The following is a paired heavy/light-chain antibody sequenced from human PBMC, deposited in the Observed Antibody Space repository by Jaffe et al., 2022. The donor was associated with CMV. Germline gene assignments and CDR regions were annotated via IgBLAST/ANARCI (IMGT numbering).Light chain of an antibody. CDR1: QSVSSSY. CDR3: QQYGSSPPCT. V-gene: IGKV3-20*01. J-gene: IGKJ2*02. CDR2: GAS. Sequence: EIVLTQSPGTLSLSPGERATLSCKASQSVSSSYLSWYQQKPGQAPRLLIYGASNRATGIPDRFSGSGSGTDFTLTISRLEPEDFAVYYCQQYGSSPPCTFGQGTKVEIK.
Heavy chain of an antibody. Sequence: QEQLVESGGGVVQPERSLRLSCAASAFTFSSHGMHWVRQAPGKGLEWVAVIWHDGSNKYYADSVRGRFTISRDNPKNTLYLQMNSLRAEDTAVYYCARDQNFSDSRGYHVGNGFDIWGQGTMVTVSS. CDR2: IWHDGSNK. J-gene: IGHJ3*02. CDR3: ARDQNFSDSRGYHVGNGFDI. CDR1: AFTFSSHG. D-gene: IGHD3-22*01. V-gene: IGHV3-33*08.